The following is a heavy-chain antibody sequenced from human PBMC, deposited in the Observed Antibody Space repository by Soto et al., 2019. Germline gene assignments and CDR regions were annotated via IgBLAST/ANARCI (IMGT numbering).Heavy chain of an antibody. J-gene: IGHJ6*02. CDR1: GGSISSGGYY. V-gene: IGHV4-31*03. CDR3: ARDFHTPYGMDV. Sequence: SETLSLTCTVSGGSISSGGYYWSWIRQHPGKGLEWIGYIYYSGSTYYNPSLKSRVTISVDTSKNQFSLKLSSVTAADTAAYYCARDFHTPYGMDVWGQGTTVTVSS. CDR2: IYYSGST.